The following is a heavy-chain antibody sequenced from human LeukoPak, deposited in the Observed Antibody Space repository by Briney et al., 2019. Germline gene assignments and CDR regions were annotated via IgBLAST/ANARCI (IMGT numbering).Heavy chain of an antibody. J-gene: IGHJ4*02. V-gene: IGHV3-23*01. D-gene: IGHD3-16*01. Sequence: GGSLRLSCAASGFSFSSYAMTWARQAPVKGLEWVSAISGDGTRTYYADSVKGRFTISRDNSKNTLYLEMSSLRVEDTAIYYCAKWPEGAMDYFDYWGQGTLVTFAS. CDR1: GFSFSSYA. CDR2: ISGDGTRT. CDR3: AKWPEGAMDYFDY.